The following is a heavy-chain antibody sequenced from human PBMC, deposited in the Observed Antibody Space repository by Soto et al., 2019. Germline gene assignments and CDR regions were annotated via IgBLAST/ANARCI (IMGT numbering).Heavy chain of an antibody. J-gene: IGHJ4*02. CDR3: ATNHPTSGWSRDDD. Sequence: SETLSLTCTVSGGSVSSISFYWSWIRQPPGKGLEWIGYIYYSGSTNYNPSLRGRVTISVDTSKNQFSLKLSSVTAADTAVYYCATNHPTSGWSRDDDWGQGTRVTVAS. CDR2: IYYSGST. CDR1: GGSVSSISFY. V-gene: IGHV4-61*01. D-gene: IGHD6-19*01.